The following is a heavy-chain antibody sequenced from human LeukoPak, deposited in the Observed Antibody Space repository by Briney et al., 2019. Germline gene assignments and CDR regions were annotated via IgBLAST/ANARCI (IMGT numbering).Heavy chain of an antibody. Sequence: SETLSLTXAVYGGSFRGYYWSWIRQPPGKGLEWIGEINHDGSTNYNPSLKSRVTISVDTSKNQFSLRLSSVTAADTAVYSCARGRGYNAFDIWGQGTMVTVSS. V-gene: IGHV4-34*01. CDR2: INHDGST. D-gene: IGHD5-18*01. J-gene: IGHJ3*02. CDR1: GGSFRGYY. CDR3: ARGRGYNAFDI.